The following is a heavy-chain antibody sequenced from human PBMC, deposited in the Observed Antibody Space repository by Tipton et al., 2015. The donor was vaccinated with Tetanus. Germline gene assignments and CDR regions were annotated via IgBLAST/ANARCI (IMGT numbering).Heavy chain of an antibody. CDR1: GFTFRNFN. CDR2: ISPISTYI. CDR3: ARVHTPGLLGRYPFDS. J-gene: IGHJ4*02. Sequence: QLVQSGGGLVKPGGSLRLSCAASGFTFRNFNMNWVRQAPGQGLEWVSSISPISTYIFYGDSVKGRFTISRDNAKNSLYLQMNSLRADDTAVYFCARVHTPGLLGRYPFDSWGQGTLVTVS. V-gene: IGHV3-21*01. D-gene: IGHD2-21*02.